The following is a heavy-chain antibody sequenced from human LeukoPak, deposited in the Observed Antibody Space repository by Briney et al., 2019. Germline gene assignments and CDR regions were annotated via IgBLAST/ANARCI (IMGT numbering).Heavy chain of an antibody. CDR3: ARAREASGYSGYFPDY. D-gene: IGHD5-12*01. Sequence: VASVKVSCKASGGTFSSYAISWVRQAPGQGLEWMGRIIPILGIANYAQKFQGRVTITADKSTSTAYMELSSLRSEDTAAYYCARAREASGYSGYFPDYWGQGTLVTVSS. CDR1: GGTFSSYA. CDR2: IIPILGIA. J-gene: IGHJ4*02. V-gene: IGHV1-69*04.